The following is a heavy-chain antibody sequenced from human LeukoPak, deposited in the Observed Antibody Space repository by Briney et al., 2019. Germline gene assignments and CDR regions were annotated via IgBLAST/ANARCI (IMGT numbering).Heavy chain of an antibody. CDR1: GYIFTSYY. V-gene: IGHV1-46*01. CDR2: INPSGGSI. J-gene: IGHJ4*02. Sequence: ASVKVSCKAPGYIFTSYYMYWVRQAPGQGLEWMGIINPSGGSIRYAQKFQGRVTITADKSSTTAYLELTRLSSDDTAVYYCARVGAFGAGSAMVLTNWGQGTLVTVSS. D-gene: IGHD3-10*01. CDR3: ARVGAFGAGSAMVLTN.